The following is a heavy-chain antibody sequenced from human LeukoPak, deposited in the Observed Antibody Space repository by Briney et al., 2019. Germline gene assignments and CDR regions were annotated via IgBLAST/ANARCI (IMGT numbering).Heavy chain of an antibody. CDR3: ARVKGGWLPDDAFDI. Sequence: GGSLRLSCAASGFTFSSYWMSWVRQAPGKGLEWVANIKQDGSEEYYVDSVKGRFTISRDNAKNSLYLQMNSLRAEDTAVYYCARVKGGWLPDDAFDIWGQGTMVTVSS. V-gene: IGHV3-7*01. D-gene: IGHD5-24*01. J-gene: IGHJ3*02. CDR1: GFTFSSYW. CDR2: IKQDGSEE.